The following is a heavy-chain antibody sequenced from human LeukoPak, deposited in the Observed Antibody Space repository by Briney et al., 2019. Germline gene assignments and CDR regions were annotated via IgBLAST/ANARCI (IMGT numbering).Heavy chain of an antibody. V-gene: IGHV3-30*04. D-gene: IGHD2-2*01. CDR3: ARLLGAEAQPPFDY. J-gene: IGHJ4*02. CDR1: GFTFSSYA. CDR2: ISYDGSNK. Sequence: GGSLRLSCAASGFTFSSYAMHWVRLAPGKGLEWVAVISYDGSNKYYADSVKGRFTISRDNSKNTLYLQMNSLRAEDTAVYYCARLLGAEAQPPFDYWGQGTLVTVSS.